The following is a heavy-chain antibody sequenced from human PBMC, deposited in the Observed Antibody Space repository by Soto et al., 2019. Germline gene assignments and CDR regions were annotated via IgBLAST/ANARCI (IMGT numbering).Heavy chain of an antibody. CDR3: ARHESEYYYDSSGYSAYYYYYGMDV. D-gene: IGHD3-22*01. CDR1: GYSFTSYW. CDR2: IYPGDSDT. V-gene: IGHV5-51*01. J-gene: IGHJ6*02. Sequence: GESLKISCKGSGYSFTSYWIGWVRQMPGKGLEWMGIIYPGDSDTRYSPSFQGQVTISADKSISTAYLQWSSLKASDTAMYYCARHESEYYYDSSGYSAYYYYYGMDVWGQGTTVTVSS.